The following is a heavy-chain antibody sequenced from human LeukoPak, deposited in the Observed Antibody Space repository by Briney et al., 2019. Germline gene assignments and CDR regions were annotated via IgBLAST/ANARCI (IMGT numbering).Heavy chain of an antibody. D-gene: IGHD3-16*01. V-gene: IGHV1-58*01. Sequence: TSVKVSCKASGFTSTNFAVQWVRQARGQRLEWIGWIIVGSGATKCAQDFQERVTITRGLSTSTLYMELRSLTSEDTAVYYCAADLSNPRMGASYLDSWGQGTLVTVSS. CDR2: IIVGSGAT. CDR3: AADLSNPRMGASYLDS. CDR1: GFTSTNFA. J-gene: IGHJ4*02.